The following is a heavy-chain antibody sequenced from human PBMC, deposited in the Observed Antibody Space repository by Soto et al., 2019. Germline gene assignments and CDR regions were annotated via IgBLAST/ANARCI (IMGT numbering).Heavy chain of an antibody. CDR1: GGSFSGYY. Sequence: SETLSLTCAVYGGSFSGYYWSWIRQPPGKGLEWIGEINHSGSTNYNPSLKSRVTISVDTSKNQFSLKLSSVTAADTAVYYCARGRGSSSPAYHYYYYGMDVWGQGTKVTVSS. J-gene: IGHJ6*02. CDR3: ARGRGSSSPAYHYYYYGMDV. CDR2: INHSGST. V-gene: IGHV4-34*01. D-gene: IGHD6-6*01.